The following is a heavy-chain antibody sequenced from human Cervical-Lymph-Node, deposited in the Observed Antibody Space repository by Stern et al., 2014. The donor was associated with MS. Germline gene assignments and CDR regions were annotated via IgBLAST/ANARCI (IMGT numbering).Heavy chain of an antibody. CDR2: IYWDDEK. J-gene: IGHJ4*02. CDR1: GFSLTLTGEA. D-gene: IGHD2/OR15-2a*01. CDR3: ARRGSPNHGGYFFDS. Sequence: QVTLKESGPTLVRPTQTLSLTCTFSGFSLTLTGEAVAWIRQPPGKALEWLALIYWDDEKVYSPSLKNRIALTKDTSKHQVVFTLTNMDPMDTATYYCARRGSPNHGGYFFDSWGQGILVTVSS. V-gene: IGHV2-5*02.